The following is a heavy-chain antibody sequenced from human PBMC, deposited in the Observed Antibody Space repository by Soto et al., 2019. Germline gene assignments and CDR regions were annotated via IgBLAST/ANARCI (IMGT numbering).Heavy chain of an antibody. CDR3: ARVYSYYYDSSGYYDYYYGMDV. V-gene: IGHV3-23*01. CDR2: ISGSGGST. CDR1: GFTFSSYA. Sequence: GGSLRLSCAASGFTFSSYAMSWVRQAPGKGLEWVSAISGSGGSTYYADSVKGRFTISRDNSKNTLYLQMNSLRAEDTAVYYCARVYSYYYDSSGYYDYYYGMDVWGQGTTVTVSS. J-gene: IGHJ6*02. D-gene: IGHD3-22*01.